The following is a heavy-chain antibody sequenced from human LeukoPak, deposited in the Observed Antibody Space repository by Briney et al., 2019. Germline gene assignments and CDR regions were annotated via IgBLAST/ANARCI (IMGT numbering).Heavy chain of an antibody. D-gene: IGHD4-17*01. J-gene: IGHJ6*02. CDR1: GFTVSSNY. V-gene: IGHV3-66*02. Sequence: TGGSLRLSCAASGFTVSSNYMSWVRQAPGKGLEWVSVIYSGGSTYYADSVKGRFTISRDNSENTLYLQMNSLRAEDTAVYYCAREDYGDYGYYYGMDVWGQGTTVTVSS. CDR3: AREDYGDYGYYYGMDV. CDR2: IYSGGST.